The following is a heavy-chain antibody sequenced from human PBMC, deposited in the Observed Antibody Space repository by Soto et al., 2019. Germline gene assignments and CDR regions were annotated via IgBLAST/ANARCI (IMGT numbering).Heavy chain of an antibody. D-gene: IGHD3-3*01. CDR1: GDTFSTDT. V-gene: IGHV1-69*02. CDR3: ARGSYYGGHYEGWFDP. J-gene: IGHJ5*02. CDR2: IIPILNVA. Sequence: QVQLLQSGGEVKKPGSSVRVSCKSSGDTFSTDTISWVRQAPGQGLEWMGRIIPILNVANYAQSFQGRLTITADKFSTTADMELSSLTSDDTAMYYCARGSYYGGHYEGWFDPWGQGTLVTVSP.